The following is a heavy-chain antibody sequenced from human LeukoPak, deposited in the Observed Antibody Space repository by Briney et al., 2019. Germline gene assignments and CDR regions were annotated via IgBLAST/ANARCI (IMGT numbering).Heavy chain of an antibody. CDR3: ARGGGLDV. D-gene: IGHD3-16*01. Sequence: GGSLRLSCAASGFTFSSYWMNWARQAPGKGLEWVASINHNGNANYYVDSVKGRFAISRDNAKNSLYLQMSNLRAEDTAVYFCARGGGLDVWGQGATVTVSS. V-gene: IGHV3-7*03. CDR2: INHNGNAN. J-gene: IGHJ6*02. CDR1: GFTFSSYW.